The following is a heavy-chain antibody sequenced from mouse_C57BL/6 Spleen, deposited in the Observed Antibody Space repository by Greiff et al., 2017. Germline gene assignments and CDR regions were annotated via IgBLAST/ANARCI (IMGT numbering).Heavy chain of an antibody. J-gene: IGHJ2*01. Sequence: QVQLQQPGAELVKPGASVKLSCKASGYTFTSYWMHWVKQRPGQGLEWIGMIHPNSGSTNYNEKFKSKATLAVDKSSSTAYMQRSSLTSEDSAVYYGARFYYGYLYYFDDWGKGTTVTVAS. CDR3: ARFYYGYLYYFDD. CDR1: GYTFTSYW. CDR2: IHPNSGST. D-gene: IGHD2-2*01. V-gene: IGHV1-64*01.